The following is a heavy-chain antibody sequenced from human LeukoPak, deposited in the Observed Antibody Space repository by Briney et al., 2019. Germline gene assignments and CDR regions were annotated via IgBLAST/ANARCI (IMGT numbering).Heavy chain of an antibody. D-gene: IGHD3-3*01. V-gene: IGHV3-23*01. CDR3: AKDRGRAIYYYMDV. CDR1: GFTFSSHA. Sequence: GGSLTLSCAASGFTFSSHAMSWVRQAPGNGVGWVAAFLGSGGRTDYADSVTGRFTLSRDNPKDTLDLQKNTLRAEDTAVYYCAKDRGRAIYYYMDVWGKGTTVTVSS. CDR2: FLGSGGRT. J-gene: IGHJ6*03.